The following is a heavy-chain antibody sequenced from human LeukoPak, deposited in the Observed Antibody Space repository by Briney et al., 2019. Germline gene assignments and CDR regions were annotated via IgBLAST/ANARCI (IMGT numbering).Heavy chain of an antibody. V-gene: IGHV4-4*07. Sequence: KPSETPSLTCTVSGGSLSSYYWSWIRQPAGKGLEWIGRIYTSGSTNYNPSLKSRVTMSVDTSKNQFSLKVSSVTAADTAVYYCARDRGYSSSWYYYYYMDVWGKGTTVTVSS. J-gene: IGHJ6*03. CDR2: IYTSGST. CDR3: ARDRGYSSSWYYYYYMDV. CDR1: GGSLSSYY. D-gene: IGHD6-13*01.